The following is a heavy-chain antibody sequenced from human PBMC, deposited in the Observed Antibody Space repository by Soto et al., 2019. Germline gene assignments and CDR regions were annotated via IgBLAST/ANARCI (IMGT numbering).Heavy chain of an antibody. CDR2: IYYSGST. J-gene: IGHJ4*02. CDR1: CGSISSSSYY. CDR3: ARVYYYDSSGYWYYFYY. Sequence: PSETLSLTCTVSCGSISSSSYYWGWIRQPPGKGLEWIGSIYYSGSTYYNPSLKSRVTISVDTSKNQFSLKLSSVTAADTAVYYCARVYYYDSSGYWYYFYYWGQGTLVTVSS. V-gene: IGHV4-39*01. D-gene: IGHD3-22*01.